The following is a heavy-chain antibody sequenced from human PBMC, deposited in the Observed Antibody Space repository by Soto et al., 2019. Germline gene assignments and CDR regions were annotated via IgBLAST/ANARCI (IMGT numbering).Heavy chain of an antibody. CDR1: GFTGSSNY. Sequence: GGSLRLSCAASGFTGSSNYMSWVRQASGKGLEWVSVIYSGGSTYYADSVKGRFTISRDNSKNTLYLQMNSLRAEDTAVYYCAREPVVPAAKSRVGYYYYMDVWGNGTTVTVSS. CDR2: IYSGGST. CDR3: AREPVVPAAKSRVGYYYYMDV. J-gene: IGHJ6*03. V-gene: IGHV3-66*01. D-gene: IGHD2-2*01.